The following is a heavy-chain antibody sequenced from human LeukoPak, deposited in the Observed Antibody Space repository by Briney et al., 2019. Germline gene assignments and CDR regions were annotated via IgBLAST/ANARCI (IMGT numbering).Heavy chain of an antibody. D-gene: IGHD2-15*01. Sequence: ASVKVSCKASGYTFTGYYMHWVRQAPGQGLEWMGCINPNSGGRNYAQKFQGRVTMTRDTSISTAYMELSRLRSDDTAVYYCARDSRYCSGGSCSTSKTYNWFDPWGQGTLVTVSS. CDR2: INPNSGGR. CDR3: ARDSRYCSGGSCSTSKTYNWFDP. V-gene: IGHV1-2*02. J-gene: IGHJ5*02. CDR1: GYTFTGYY.